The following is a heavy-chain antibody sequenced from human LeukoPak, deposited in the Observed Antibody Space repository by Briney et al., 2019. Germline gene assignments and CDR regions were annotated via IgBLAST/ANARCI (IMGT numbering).Heavy chain of an antibody. CDR1: GFTFSTYW. CDR2: INHDGSEK. CDR3: TTSYSSSWYASGTDY. D-gene: IGHD6-13*01. J-gene: IGHJ4*02. V-gene: IGHV3-7*01. Sequence: GGSLRLSCAASGFTFSTYWMTWVRQAPGKGLEWVANINHDGSEKYYVDSVRGRFTISRDNAKNSLYLQMNSLRDEDTAVYYCTTSYSSSWYASGTDYWGQGTLVIVSS.